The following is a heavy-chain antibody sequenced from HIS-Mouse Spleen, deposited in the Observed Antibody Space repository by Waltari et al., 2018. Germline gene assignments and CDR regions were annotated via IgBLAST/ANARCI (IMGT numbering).Heavy chain of an antibody. CDR3: AREIPYSSSWYDWYFDL. Sequence: QLQLQESGPGLVKPSETLSLTCTVSGGSISSSSYCWGWIHQPPGKGLEWIGSIYYSGSTYYNPSLKSRVTISVDTSKNQFSLKLSSVTAADTAVYYCAREIPYSSSWYDWYFDLWGRGTLVTVSS. J-gene: IGHJ2*01. D-gene: IGHD6-13*01. V-gene: IGHV4-39*07. CDR1: GGSISSSSYC. CDR2: IYYSGST.